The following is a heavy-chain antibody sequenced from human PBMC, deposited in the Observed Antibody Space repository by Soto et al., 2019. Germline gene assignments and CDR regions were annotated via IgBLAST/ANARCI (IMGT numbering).Heavy chain of an antibody. J-gene: IGHJ6*02. CDR1: GGSVSTGSYG. Sequence: PSEPLSLTCTVSGGSVSTGSYGWSWIRQPPGKGLEWIGKIFFTGSAHYNPSLRNRVTMSVDTSKDQFSLTLTSVTAADTAVYYCARDGHGMDVWGRGTTVTVSS. CDR2: IFFTGSA. V-gene: IGHV4-61*01. CDR3: ARDGHGMDV.